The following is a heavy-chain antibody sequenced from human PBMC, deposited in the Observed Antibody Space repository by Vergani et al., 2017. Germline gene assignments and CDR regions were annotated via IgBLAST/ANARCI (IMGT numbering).Heavy chain of an antibody. J-gene: IGHJ3*02. D-gene: IGHD3-10*01. CDR1: GFTFSSYG. CDR3: ARDYYYGSGNDAIDI. CDR2: IWYDGSNK. Sequence: QVQLVESGGGVVQPGRSLRLSCAASGFTFSSYGMHWVRQAPGKGLEWVAVIWYDGSNKYYADSVKGRFTISRDNSKNTLYLQMNSLRAEDTAVYYCARDYYYGSGNDAIDIWGQGTMVTVSS. V-gene: IGHV3-33*01.